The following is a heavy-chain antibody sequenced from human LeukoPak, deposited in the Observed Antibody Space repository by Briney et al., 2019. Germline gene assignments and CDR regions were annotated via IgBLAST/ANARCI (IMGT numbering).Heavy chain of an antibody. Sequence: GASVKVSCKASGYTFTSYYMHWVRQAPGQGLEWMGWINPNSGGTNYAQKFQGRVTMTRDTSISTAYMELSRLRSDDTAVYYCARADCSSTSCYGLGYWGQGTLVTVSS. D-gene: IGHD2-2*01. V-gene: IGHV1-2*02. J-gene: IGHJ4*02. CDR1: GYTFTSYY. CDR2: INPNSGGT. CDR3: ARADCSSTSCYGLGY.